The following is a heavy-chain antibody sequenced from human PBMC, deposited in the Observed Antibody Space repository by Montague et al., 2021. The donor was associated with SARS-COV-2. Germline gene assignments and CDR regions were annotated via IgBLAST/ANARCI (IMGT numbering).Heavy chain of an antibody. CDR2: LSYEGRRQ. J-gene: IGHJ4*02. CDR3: TRDRCIFDIFNGFSLY. CDR1: GFTLNNHG. Sequence: SLRLSCAGSGFTLNNHGLHLVRQAPGKGLAWVAYLSYEGRRQYYSYSXXVLFTISRDNPKNTLYLHMNSLKTEDTAIFYCTRDRCIFDIFNGFSLYWGQGALVTVSS. D-gene: IGHD3-9*01. V-gene: IGHV3-30*03.